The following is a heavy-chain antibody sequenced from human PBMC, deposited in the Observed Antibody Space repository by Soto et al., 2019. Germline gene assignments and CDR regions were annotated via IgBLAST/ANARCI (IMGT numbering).Heavy chain of an antibody. CDR3: ASGQWLAPFDY. V-gene: IGHV3-7*02. J-gene: IGHJ4*02. D-gene: IGHD6-19*01. Sequence: PGGSLRLACAASGFTFSSYWMSWVRQAPGKGLEWVANIKQDGSEKYYVDSVKGRFTISRDNAKNSLYLQMNSLRAEDTAVYYCASGQWLAPFDYWGQGTLVTVSS. CDR2: IKQDGSEK. CDR1: GFTFSSYW.